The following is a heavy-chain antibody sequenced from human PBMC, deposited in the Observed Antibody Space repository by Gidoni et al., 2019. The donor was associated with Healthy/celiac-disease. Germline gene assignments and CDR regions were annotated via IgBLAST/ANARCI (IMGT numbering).Heavy chain of an antibody. CDR2: IYSGGST. V-gene: IGHV3-66*01. J-gene: IGHJ6*03. CDR1: GFTVSSNY. Sequence: EVQLVESGGGLVQPGGSLRLSCAASGFTVSSNYMSWVRQAPGKGLGWVSVIYSGGSTYYADSVKGRFTISRDNSKNTLYLQMNSLRAEDTAVYYCARGGSTSLYYYMDVWGKGTTVTVSS. CDR3: ARGGSTSLYYYMDV. D-gene: IGHD2-2*01.